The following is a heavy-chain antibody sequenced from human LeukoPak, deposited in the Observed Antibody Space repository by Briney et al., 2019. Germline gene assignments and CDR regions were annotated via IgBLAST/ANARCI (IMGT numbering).Heavy chain of an antibody. CDR3: AKYQYDSSGYYPLFDY. Sequence: GGSLRLSCAPSGFTFSTFAMSWVRQAPGKGLEWVSGISGSGTYTDYTDSMKGRFTISRDNSKNTLYLQMNRLRAEDTAVYYCAKYQYDSSGYYPLFDYWGQGTLVTVSS. CDR2: ISGSGTYT. CDR1: GFTFSTFA. J-gene: IGHJ4*02. V-gene: IGHV3-23*01. D-gene: IGHD3-22*01.